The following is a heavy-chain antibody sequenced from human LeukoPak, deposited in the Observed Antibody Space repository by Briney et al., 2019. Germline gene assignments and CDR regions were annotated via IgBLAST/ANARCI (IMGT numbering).Heavy chain of an antibody. CDR1: GFTFSSYS. J-gene: IGHJ4*02. CDR3: ARDAVGATTVGGY. CDR2: ISSSSSHI. D-gene: IGHD1-26*01. V-gene: IGHV3-21*04. Sequence: PGGSLRLSCAASGFTFSSYSMNWVRQAPGKGLEWVSSISSSSSHIYYADSVKGRFTISRDNSKNTLYLQMNSLRAEDTAVYYCARDAVGATTVGGYWGQGTLVTVSS.